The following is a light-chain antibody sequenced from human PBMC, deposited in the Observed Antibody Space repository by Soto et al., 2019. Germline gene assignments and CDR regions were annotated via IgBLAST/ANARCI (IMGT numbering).Light chain of an antibody. J-gene: IGLJ3*02. Sequence: QPVLTQSPSASASLGASVKLTCTLSSGHSTYAIAWHQQQPEKGPRYLMKLNNDGSHTKGDGIPDRFSGSSSGAERYLTISSLQSEDEADYYCQTWVTGPPWVFGGETNLTVL. CDR3: QTWVTGPPWV. V-gene: IGLV4-69*01. CDR2: LNNDGSH. CDR1: SGHSTYA.